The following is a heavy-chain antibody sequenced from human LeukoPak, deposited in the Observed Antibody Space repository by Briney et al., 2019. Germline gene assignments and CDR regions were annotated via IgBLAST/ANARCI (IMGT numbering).Heavy chain of an antibody. CDR3: AREEWFDP. CDR1: GGSISSGDYY. CDR2: IYYSGST. J-gene: IGHJ5*02. Sequence: PSETLSLTCTVSGGSISSGDYYWSWIRQPPGKGVEWIGYIYYSGSTYYNPSLKSRVTLSVDTSKNQFSLKLSSVTAADTAVYYCAREEWFDPWGQGTLVTVSS. V-gene: IGHV4-30-4*08.